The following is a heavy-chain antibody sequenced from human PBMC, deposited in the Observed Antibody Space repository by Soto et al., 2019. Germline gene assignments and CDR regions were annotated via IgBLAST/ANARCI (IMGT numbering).Heavy chain of an antibody. CDR1: GFTFTDYG. D-gene: IGHD6-19*01. CDR3: VKEGYAGYSSDWYYFDY. Sequence: GGSLRLSCAASGFTFTDYGMHWVRQAPGKGLEWVTFISKDGNKKYYADSVKGRFTISRDNSKNTLYLQMSSLRGEDTAVYYCVKEGYAGYSSDWYYFDYWGQGTLVTVSS. CDR2: ISKDGNKK. V-gene: IGHV3-30*18. J-gene: IGHJ4*02.